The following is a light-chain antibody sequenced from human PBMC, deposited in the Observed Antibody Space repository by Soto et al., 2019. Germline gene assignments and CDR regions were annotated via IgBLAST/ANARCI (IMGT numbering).Light chain of an antibody. CDR3: QQYENWRT. Sequence: VMTQSPATLSVSRGERTTLSCRASHNIDTKLAWSHQRPGQAPRLLIYAASTRATGIPARFSGSGSGTYVTLTISGLQAEDFGVYYCQQYENWRTFGQGT. CDR1: HNIDTK. CDR2: AAS. J-gene: IGKJ1*01. V-gene: IGKV3-15*01.